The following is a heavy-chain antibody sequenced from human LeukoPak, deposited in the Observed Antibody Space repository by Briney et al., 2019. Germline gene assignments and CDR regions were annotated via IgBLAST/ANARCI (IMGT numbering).Heavy chain of an antibody. J-gene: IGHJ5*02. CDR3: ARKARPRIGWFDP. V-gene: IGHV4-39*07. CDR1: GGSISTSSYY. D-gene: IGHD6-6*01. CDR2: IYYSGST. Sequence: PSETLSLTCTVSGGSISTSSYYWGWIRQPPGKGLECIGNIYYSGSTYYNPSLKSRVTISVDTSKNQFSLKLSSVTAADTAVYYCARKARPRIGWFDPWGQGTLVTVSS.